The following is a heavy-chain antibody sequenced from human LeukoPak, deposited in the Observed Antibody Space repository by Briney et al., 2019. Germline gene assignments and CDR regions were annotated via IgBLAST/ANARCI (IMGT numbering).Heavy chain of an antibody. J-gene: IGHJ6*02. Sequence: ASVKVSCKPSGYTFTDYYLHWVRQAPGQELEWMGWIDPNTGRTVYAQDFQGRLTLTRDTSVSTTYMDLRGLGSDDTAVYYCARTPVIVVRGVIEDGMDVWGQGTTVTVSS. CDR3: ARTPVIVVRGVIEDGMDV. V-gene: IGHV1-2*02. D-gene: IGHD3-10*02. CDR2: IDPNTGRT. CDR1: GYTFTDYY.